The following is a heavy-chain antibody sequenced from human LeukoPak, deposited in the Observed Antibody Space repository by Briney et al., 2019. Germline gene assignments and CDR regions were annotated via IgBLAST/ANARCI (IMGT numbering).Heavy chain of an antibody. CDR3: ASGGYKLDY. Sequence: ASVKVSCKASGYTFTGYFIHWVRQAPGQGLEWMGWINPNSGATNYAQKFQGRVTMTRGTSISTAYMDLSRLISDDTAVYYCASGGYKLDYWGQGTLVTVSS. V-gene: IGHV1-2*02. CDR1: GYTFTGYF. D-gene: IGHD5-18*01. CDR2: INPNSGAT. J-gene: IGHJ4*02.